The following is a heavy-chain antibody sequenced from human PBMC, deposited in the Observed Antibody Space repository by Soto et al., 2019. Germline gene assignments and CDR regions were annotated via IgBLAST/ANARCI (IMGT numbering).Heavy chain of an antibody. Sequence: GGSLRLSCAASAFTVSLNYMSWVRQAPGKGLEWVSLISSGGGTYYADSVKGRFTISRDNSKNTLYLQMNSLRAEDTAVYYCARQLWSHDAFDVWGQGTKVTVSS. CDR1: AFTVSLNY. J-gene: IGHJ3*01. CDR2: ISSGGGT. V-gene: IGHV3-53*01. D-gene: IGHD5-18*01. CDR3: ARQLWSHDAFDV.